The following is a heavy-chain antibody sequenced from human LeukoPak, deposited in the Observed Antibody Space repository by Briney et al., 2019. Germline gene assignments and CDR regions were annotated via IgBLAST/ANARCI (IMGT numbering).Heavy chain of an antibody. J-gene: IGHJ3*02. V-gene: IGHV5-51*01. CDR3: ARRPPYCGGDCYSVAFDI. CDR2: IYPGDSDT. D-gene: IGHD2-21*02. Sequence: GESLKISCKGSGYSFTSYWIGWVRQMPGKGLEGMGIIYPGDSDTRYSPSFQCQVTISADKSIRPAYLQWSSLEASATAMYYCARRPPYCGGDCYSVAFDIWGQGTMVTVSS. CDR1: GYSFTSYW.